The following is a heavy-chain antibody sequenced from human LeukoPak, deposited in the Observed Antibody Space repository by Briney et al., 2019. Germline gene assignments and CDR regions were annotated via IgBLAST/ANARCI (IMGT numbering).Heavy chain of an antibody. CDR3: ARDPSAVASQVWFDP. D-gene: IGHD6-19*01. CDR2: VYTSGST. CDR1: GGSISSYY. J-gene: IGHJ5*02. Sequence: SETLSLTCTVSGGSISSYYWSWIRQPAGKGLEWIGRVYTSGSTNYNPSLKSRVTMPVDTSKNQFSLKLSSVTAADTAVYYCARDPSAVASQVWFDPWGQGTLVTVSS. V-gene: IGHV4-4*07.